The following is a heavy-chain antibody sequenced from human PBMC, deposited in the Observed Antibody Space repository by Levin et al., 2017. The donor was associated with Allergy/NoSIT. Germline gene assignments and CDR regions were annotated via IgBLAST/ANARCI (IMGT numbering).Heavy chain of an antibody. J-gene: IGHJ3*02. Sequence: SCVASGFTFSHVWMHWVRQAPGKGLEWVGRIKTKAEGEPRDYGAPVKGRFTISRDDSKSTLYLQMNSLETEDTAVYFCTTAEVIDAFDIWGQGTMVTVSS. V-gene: IGHV3-15*01. CDR2: IKTKAEGEPR. CDR3: TTAEVIDAFDI. D-gene: IGHD2-21*01. CDR1: GFTFSHVW.